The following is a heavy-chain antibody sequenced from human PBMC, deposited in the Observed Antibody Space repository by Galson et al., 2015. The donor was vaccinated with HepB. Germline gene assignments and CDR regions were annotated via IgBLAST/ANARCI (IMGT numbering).Heavy chain of an antibody. CDR3: AKDQSIAPAGTEFDY. CDR1: GFTFSSYA. Sequence: SLRLSCAASGFTFSSYAMSWVRQAPGKGLEWVSAMSGSGGSTYYADSVKGRFTISRDNSKNTLYLQMNSLRAEDTAVYYCAKDQSIAPAGTEFDYWGQGTLVTVSS. V-gene: IGHV3-23*01. CDR2: MSGSGGST. J-gene: IGHJ4*02. D-gene: IGHD6-13*01.